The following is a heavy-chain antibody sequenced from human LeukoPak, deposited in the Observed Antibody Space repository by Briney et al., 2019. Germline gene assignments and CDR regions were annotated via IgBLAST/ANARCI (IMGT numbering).Heavy chain of an antibody. CDR2: IYYSGST. V-gene: IGHV4-31*03. J-gene: IGHJ4*02. CDR1: GGSISSGGYY. D-gene: IGHD6-6*01. Sequence: SETLSLTCTVSGGSISSGGYYWSWIRQHPGKGLEWIGYIYYSGSTYYNPTLKSRVTISVDTSKNQFSLKLSSVTAADTAVYYCARAARLEIGYWGQGTLVTVSS. CDR3: ARAARLEIGY.